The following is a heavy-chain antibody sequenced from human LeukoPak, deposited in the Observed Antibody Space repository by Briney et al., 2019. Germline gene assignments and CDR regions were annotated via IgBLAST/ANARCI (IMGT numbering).Heavy chain of an antibody. Sequence: GSLRLSCAASGFTFSSYGMSWVRQPPGKGLEWIAYIFYTGITNYNPSLKSRVTISVDTSKTQFSLRLTSVTPADTAVYYCARLGPGGHGEFDYWGQGSLVTVSS. V-gene: IGHV4-59*01. J-gene: IGHJ4*02. CDR3: ARLGPGGHGEFDY. CDR1: GFTFSSYG. D-gene: IGHD3-10*01. CDR2: IFYTGIT.